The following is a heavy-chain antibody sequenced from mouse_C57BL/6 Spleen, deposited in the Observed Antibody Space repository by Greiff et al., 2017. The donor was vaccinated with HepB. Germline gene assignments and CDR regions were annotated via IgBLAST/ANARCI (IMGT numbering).Heavy chain of an antibody. V-gene: IGHV1-80*01. D-gene: IGHD1-1*01. CDR1: GYAFSSYW. CDR2: IYPGDGDT. J-gene: IGHJ2*01. Sequence: VKLQQSGAELARPGASVKMSCKASGYAFSSYWMNWVKQRPGKGLEWIGQIYPGDGDTNYNGKFKGKATLTADKSSSTAYMQLSSLTSEDSAVYCCARRTPITTVVEGYYFDYWGQGTTLTVSS. CDR3: ARRTPITTVVEGYYFDY.